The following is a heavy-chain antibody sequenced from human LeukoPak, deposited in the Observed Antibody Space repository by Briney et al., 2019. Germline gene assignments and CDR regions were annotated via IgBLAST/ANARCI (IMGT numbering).Heavy chain of an antibody. CDR1: GXSISSSSYY. CDR2: IYYSGSS. CDR3: ARHVDTATDYFDY. Sequence: PSETLSLTCTVSGXSISSSSYYWGWIRQPPGRGLEWIGSIYYSGSSYYNPSLKSRVTISVHTSKNQFSLKLSSVTAADTAVYYCARHVDTATDYFDYWGQGTLVTVSS. V-gene: IGHV4-39*01. J-gene: IGHJ4*02. D-gene: IGHD5-18*01.